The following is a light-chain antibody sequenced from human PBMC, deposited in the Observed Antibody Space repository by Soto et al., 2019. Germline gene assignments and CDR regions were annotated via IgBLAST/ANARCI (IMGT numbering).Light chain of an antibody. CDR3: QQYGSSSGT. CDR1: QSVSSSY. Sequence: EMVLTQSRAPLSLSLCERATLSCRASQSVSSSYLAWYQQKPGQAPRLLIYGASSRATGIPDRFSGSGSGTDFTLTISRLEPEDFAVYYCQQYGSSSGTFGPGTKVDIK. J-gene: IGKJ3*01. V-gene: IGKV3-20*01. CDR2: GAS.